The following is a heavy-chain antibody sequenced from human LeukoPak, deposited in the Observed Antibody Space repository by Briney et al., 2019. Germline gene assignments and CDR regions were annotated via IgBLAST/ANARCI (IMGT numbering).Heavy chain of an antibody. D-gene: IGHD2-2*01. J-gene: IGHJ5*02. Sequence: GGSLRLSCAASGFTFSSYSMNWVRQAPGKGLEWVSSISSSSSYIYYADSVKGRFTISRDNAKNSLYLQMNSLRAEDTAVYYCARGGYCSSTSRPPVGWFDPWGQGTLVTVSS. CDR1: GFTFSSYS. CDR3: ARGGYCSSTSRPPVGWFDP. CDR2: ISSSSSYI. V-gene: IGHV3-21*01.